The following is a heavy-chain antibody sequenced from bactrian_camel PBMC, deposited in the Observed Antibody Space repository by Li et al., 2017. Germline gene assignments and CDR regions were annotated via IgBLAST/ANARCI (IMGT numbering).Heavy chain of an antibody. Sequence: VQLVESGGGSVKPGGSLKLSCAAPGYIFKNCEMGWYRQAPGKEREGVAWIDHNGRAGYIDSVKGRFTISKENAKNTLYLQMNSLKPEDTAMYYCVADPEGGPSLGSKPICGLGPFDYWGQGTQVTVS. CDR2: IDHNGRA. CDR1: GYIFKNCE. V-gene: IGHV3S53*01. J-gene: IGHJ6*01. CDR3: VADPEGGPSLGSKPICGLGPFDY. D-gene: IGHD5*01.